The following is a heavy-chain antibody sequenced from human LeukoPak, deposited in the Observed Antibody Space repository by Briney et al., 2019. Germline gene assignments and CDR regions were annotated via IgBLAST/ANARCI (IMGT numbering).Heavy chain of an antibody. CDR2: IKPDKSEK. CDR3: VREFDFWNGLPHDAFDI. Sequence: PGGSLRLSCAASGFTFSSNWMSWVRQAPRKGLEWVANIKPDKSEKYYVDSVKGRFTISRDNVKNSLYLQMNSLRAEDTALYYCVREFDFWNGLPHDAFDIWGQGTMVTVSS. D-gene: IGHD3-3*01. J-gene: IGHJ3*02. CDR1: GFTFSSNW. V-gene: IGHV3-7*01.